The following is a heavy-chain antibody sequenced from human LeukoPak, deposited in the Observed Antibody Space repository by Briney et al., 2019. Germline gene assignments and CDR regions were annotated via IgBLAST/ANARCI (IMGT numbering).Heavy chain of an antibody. V-gene: IGHV1-69*05. CDR3: AEGYSYGRYYFDY. Sequence: SSVKVSCKASGCTFSSYAISWVRQAPGHGLEWIGGIIPILGTSNYAQKFQRRVTITTDESTSTDSMELSSLRSDDPAEGRCAEGYSYGRYYFDYWGQETLVTVSS. J-gene: IGHJ4*02. D-gene: IGHD5-18*01. CDR2: IIPILGTS. CDR1: GCTFSSYA.